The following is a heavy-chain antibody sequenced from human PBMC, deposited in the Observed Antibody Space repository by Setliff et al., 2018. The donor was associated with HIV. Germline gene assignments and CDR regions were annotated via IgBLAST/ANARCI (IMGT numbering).Heavy chain of an antibody. CDR1: GGSISSYY. Sequence: TLSLTCTVSGGSISSYYWSWIRQPAGKGLAWIGYIPNSGKIYYDPSLNSRVTLSADTSKNQLSLRLTSVTAEDTGVYYCARTVPHSAAQDAFDIWGQGTVVTVSS. D-gene: IGHD4-4*01. J-gene: IGHJ3*02. V-gene: IGHV4-59*04. CDR2: IPNSGKI. CDR3: ARTVPHSAAQDAFDI.